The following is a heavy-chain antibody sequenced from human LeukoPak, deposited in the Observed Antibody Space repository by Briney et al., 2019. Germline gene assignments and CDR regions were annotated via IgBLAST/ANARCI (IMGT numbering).Heavy chain of an antibody. J-gene: IGHJ6*02. CDR1: GGSISSGGYS. CDR3: ARGNYYYGMDV. V-gene: IGHV4-30-2*01. CDR2: IYRSGST. Sequence: SETLSLTCAVSGGSISSGGYSWSWIRQPPGKGLEWIGYIYRSGSTYYNPSLKSRVTISVDRSKNQFSLKLSSVTAADTAVYYCARGNYYYGMDVWGQGTTVTVSS.